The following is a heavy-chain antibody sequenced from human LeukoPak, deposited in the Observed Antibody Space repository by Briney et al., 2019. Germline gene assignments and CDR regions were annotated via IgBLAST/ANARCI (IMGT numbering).Heavy chain of an antibody. CDR2: IYTSGST. Sequence: SQTLSLTCTVCGGSITSGSYYWSWIRQPAGKGLEWIGRIYTSGSTDYNPSLKSRVTISVDTSKNQFSLKLTSVTAADTAVYYCASGYNWNYILGHWGQGTLVTVSS. D-gene: IGHD1-7*01. CDR1: GGSITSGSYY. CDR3: ASGYNWNYILGH. J-gene: IGHJ4*02. V-gene: IGHV4-61*02.